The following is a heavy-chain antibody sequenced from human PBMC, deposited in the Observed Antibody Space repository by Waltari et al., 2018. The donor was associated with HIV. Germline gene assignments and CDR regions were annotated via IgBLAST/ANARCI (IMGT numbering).Heavy chain of an antibody. Sequence: EVQLVESGGGLVQPGRSLRLSCAASGFTFDDYAMHWVRQAPGKGLEWVSGISWNSGSIGYADSVKGRFTISRDNAKNSLYLQMNSLRAEDTALYYCAKVHHPNYCSGGSCSSGYYYYGMDVWGQGTTVTVSS. CDR3: AKVHHPNYCSGGSCSSGYYYYGMDV. J-gene: IGHJ6*02. D-gene: IGHD2-15*01. V-gene: IGHV3-9*01. CDR2: ISWNSGSI. CDR1: GFTFDDYA.